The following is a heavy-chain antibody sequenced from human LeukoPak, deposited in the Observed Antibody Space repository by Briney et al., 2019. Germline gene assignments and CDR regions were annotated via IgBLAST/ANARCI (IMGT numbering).Heavy chain of an antibody. V-gene: IGHV3-48*03. J-gene: IGHJ4*02. CDR3: ARDDYYDSSGYYYGVDY. Sequence: GGSLRLSCAASGFTFSRYEMIWVRQAPGKGLEWVSYITGSGSTIYYADSVKGRFTISRDNAKNSLYLQMNSLRAEDTAVYYCARDDYYDSSGYYYGVDYWGQGTLVTVSS. D-gene: IGHD3-22*01. CDR2: ITGSGSTI. CDR1: GFTFSRYE.